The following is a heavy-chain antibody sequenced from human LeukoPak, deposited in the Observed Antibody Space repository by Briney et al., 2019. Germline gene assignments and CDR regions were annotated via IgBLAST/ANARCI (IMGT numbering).Heavy chain of an antibody. V-gene: IGHV3-21*01. CDR1: GFTFISYS. J-gene: IGHJ6*03. Sequence: GGSLRLSCAASGFTFISYSMNWVRQAPGKGLEWVSSISSSSSYIYYADSVKGRFTISRDNAKNSLYLQMNSLRAENTALYYCARLGVHAHSWELSYYYMDVWGKGTTVTVSS. D-gene: IGHD1-26*01. CDR3: ARLGVHAHSWELSYYYMDV. CDR2: ISSSSSYI.